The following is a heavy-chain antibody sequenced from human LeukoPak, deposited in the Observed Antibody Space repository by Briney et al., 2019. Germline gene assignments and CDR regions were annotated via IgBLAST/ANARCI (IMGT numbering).Heavy chain of an antibody. Sequence: SETLSFTCAVSGGSISSGGYSWRWIRQPPGKGLEWIAYIYYSGCTYYNPSIKSLTTISVDASKNQFPLNLSSVTAADTAVYYCAGAVAGAYYYYYMDVWGKGTTVTVSS. CDR3: AGAVAGAYYYYYMDV. D-gene: IGHD6-19*01. CDR1: GGSISSGGYS. CDR2: IYYSGCT. V-gene: IGHV4-30-4*07. J-gene: IGHJ6*03.